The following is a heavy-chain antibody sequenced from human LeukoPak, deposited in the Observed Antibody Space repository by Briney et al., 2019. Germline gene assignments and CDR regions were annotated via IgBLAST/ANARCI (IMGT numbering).Heavy chain of an antibody. D-gene: IGHD6-13*01. CDR1: GGSFSGYY. V-gene: IGHV4-34*01. J-gene: IGHJ4*02. CDR3: ARDGFGSSWAALNP. CDR2: INHSGST. Sequence: SETLSLTCAVYGGSFSGYYWSWIRQPPGKGLEWIGEINHSGSTNYNPSLKSRVTISVDMSKNQFSLKLSSVTAADTAVYYCARDGFGSSWAALNPWGQGTLVTVSS.